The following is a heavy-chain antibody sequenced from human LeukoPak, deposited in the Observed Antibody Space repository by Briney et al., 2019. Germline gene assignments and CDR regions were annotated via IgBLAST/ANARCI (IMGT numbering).Heavy chain of an antibody. Sequence: SETLSLTCTVSGGSISSSYWSWIRQPPGKGLEWIGYIYYSGSTNYNPSLKSRVTISVDTSKNQFSLKLSSVTAADTAVYYCARERREQLLPPYTRSVTYFDYWGQGTLVTVSS. CDR3: ARERREQLLPPYTRSVTYFDY. CDR2: IYYSGST. J-gene: IGHJ4*02. D-gene: IGHD2-2*01. CDR1: GGSISSSY. V-gene: IGHV4-59*12.